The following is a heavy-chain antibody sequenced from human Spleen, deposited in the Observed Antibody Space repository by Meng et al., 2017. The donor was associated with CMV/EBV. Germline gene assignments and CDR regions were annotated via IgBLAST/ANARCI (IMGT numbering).Heavy chain of an antibody. V-gene: IGHV3-21*01. Sequence: GESLKISCAASGFSFSSYSLNWVRQAPGKGLEWVSSISGSSNFTYYADSLKGRFTVSRDNAKKSLYLQMNSLRAEDTAVYYCAKIGRFSSSSGDYWGQGTLVTVSS. CDR3: AKIGRFSSSSGDY. CDR1: GFSFSSYS. J-gene: IGHJ4*02. CDR2: ISGSSNFT. D-gene: IGHD6-6*01.